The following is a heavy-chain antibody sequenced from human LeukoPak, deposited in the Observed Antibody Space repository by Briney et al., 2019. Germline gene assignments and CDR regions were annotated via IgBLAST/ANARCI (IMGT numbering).Heavy chain of an antibody. V-gene: IGHV3-9*01. CDR3: AKDRGIAVAGLPDY. D-gene: IGHD6-19*01. CDR2: ISWNSGNI. CDR1: GFTFDDYA. J-gene: IGHJ4*02. Sequence: PGGSLRLSCAASGFTFDDYAMHWVRQAPGKGLEWVSGISWNSGNIDYADSVKGQFTISRDNAKNFLYLQMNSLRAEDTAFYYCAKDRGIAVAGLPDYWGQGTLVTVSS.